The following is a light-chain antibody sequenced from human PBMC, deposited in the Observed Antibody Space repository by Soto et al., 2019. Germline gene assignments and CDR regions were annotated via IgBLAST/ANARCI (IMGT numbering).Light chain of an antibody. V-gene: IGLV2-11*01. Sequence: QSVRTQPRSVSGSPGQSVTISCTGTSSDVGGYNYVSWYQQHPGKAPKLMIYDVSKRPSGVPDRFSGSKSGNTASLTISGLQAEDEADYYCCSYAGSYTFHVVFGGGTKLTVL. J-gene: IGLJ2*01. CDR3: CSYAGSYTFHVV. CDR1: SSDVGGYNY. CDR2: DVS.